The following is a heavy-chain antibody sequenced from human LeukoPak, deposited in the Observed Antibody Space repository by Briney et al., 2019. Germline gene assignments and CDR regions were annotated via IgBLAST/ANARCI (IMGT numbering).Heavy chain of an antibody. CDR1: GFTFSSYS. CDR2: ISSSSSSYI. D-gene: IGHD5-24*01. Sequence: GGSLRLSCAASGFTFSSYSMNWVRQAPGKGLEWVSSISSSSSSYIYYADSVKGRFTISRDNAKNSLYLQMNSLRAEDTAVYYCAAASRGVAFDIWGQGTMVTVSS. V-gene: IGHV3-21*01. J-gene: IGHJ3*02. CDR3: AAASRGVAFDI.